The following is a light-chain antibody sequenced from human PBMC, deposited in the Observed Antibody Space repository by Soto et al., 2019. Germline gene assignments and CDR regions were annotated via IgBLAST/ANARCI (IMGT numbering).Light chain of an antibody. J-gene: IGLJ1*01. Sequence: QSALTQPASVSGSPGQSITISCTGASSDVGSYNYVSWYQQYPGKAPKLMLFEVSARPSGVSNRFSGSKSGNTASLTISGLQAEDEPDYYCSSYTSSSSLVFGTGTKVTVL. CDR3: SSYTSSSSLV. CDR1: SSDVGSYNY. CDR2: EVS. V-gene: IGLV2-14*01.